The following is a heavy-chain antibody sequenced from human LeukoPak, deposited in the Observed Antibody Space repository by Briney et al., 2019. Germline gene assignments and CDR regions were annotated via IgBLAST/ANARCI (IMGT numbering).Heavy chain of an antibody. CDR3: AKEAGYSGYDYPDY. J-gene: IGHJ4*02. CDR2: ISGSGYST. Sequence: GGSLRLSCAASGFTFSSYAMSWVRQDPGKGLEWVSAISGSGYSTYYADSVKGRFTISRDNSKNTLYLQMNSPRAEDTAVYYCAKEAGYSGYDYPDYWGQGTLVTVSS. V-gene: IGHV3-23*01. CDR1: GFTFSSYA. D-gene: IGHD5-12*01.